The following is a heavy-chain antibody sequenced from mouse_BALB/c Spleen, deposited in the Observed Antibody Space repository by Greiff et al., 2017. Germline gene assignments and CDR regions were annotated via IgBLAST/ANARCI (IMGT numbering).Heavy chain of an antibody. D-gene: IGHD3-3*01. J-gene: IGHJ2*01. CDR3: ARARTRALDY. CDR1: GFNIKDSY. CDR2: IDPANGNT. Sequence: EVKLMESGAELVKPGASVKLSCTASGFNIKDSYMHWVKQRPEQGLEWIGRIDPANGNTKYNPKFQGKATITADTSSNTAYLQLSSLTSEDTAVYYCARARTRALDYWGQGTTLTVSS. V-gene: IGHV14-3*02.